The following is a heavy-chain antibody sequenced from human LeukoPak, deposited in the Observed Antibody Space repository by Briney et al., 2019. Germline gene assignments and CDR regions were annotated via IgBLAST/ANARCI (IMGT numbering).Heavy chain of an antibody. CDR2: INPSGGST. D-gene: IGHD5-18*01. Sequence: ASVKVSCKASGYTFTGYYMHWVRQAPGQGLEWMGIINPSGGSTSYAQKFQGRVTMTRDTSTSTVYMELSSLRSEDTAVYYCAREIGDTGFDYWGQGTLVTVSS. J-gene: IGHJ4*02. CDR1: GYTFTGYY. V-gene: IGHV1-46*01. CDR3: AREIGDTGFDY.